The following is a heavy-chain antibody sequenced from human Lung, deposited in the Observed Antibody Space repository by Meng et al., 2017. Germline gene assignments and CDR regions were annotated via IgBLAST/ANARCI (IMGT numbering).Heavy chain of an antibody. Sequence: GESLKISCAASGFTFSSYAMHWVRQAPGKGLEWVAVISYDGSNKYYADSVKGRFTISRDNSKNTLYLQMNSLRAEDTAVYYCARDVGAVAGSSPGAFDIWGQGTMVT. D-gene: IGHD6-19*01. CDR2: ISYDGSNK. J-gene: IGHJ3*02. CDR1: GFTFSSYA. V-gene: IGHV3-30*04. CDR3: ARDVGAVAGSSPGAFDI.